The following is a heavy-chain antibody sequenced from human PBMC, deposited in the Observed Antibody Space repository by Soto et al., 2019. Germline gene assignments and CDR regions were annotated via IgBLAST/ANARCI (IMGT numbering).Heavy chain of an antibody. J-gene: IGHJ4*02. CDR1: GGSISSSSYY. CDR2: IYYSGST. Sequence: PSETLSLTCTVSGGSISSSSYYWGWIRQPPGKGLEWIGSIYYSGSTYYNPSLKSRVTISVDTSKNQFSLKLSSVTAADTAVYYCARLRTYGDWYFDYWGQGTLVTVSS. V-gene: IGHV4-39*01. D-gene: IGHD4-17*01. CDR3: ARLRTYGDWYFDY.